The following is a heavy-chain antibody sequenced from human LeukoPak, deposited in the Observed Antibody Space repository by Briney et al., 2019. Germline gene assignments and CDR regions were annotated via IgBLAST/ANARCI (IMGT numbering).Heavy chain of an antibody. D-gene: IGHD2-15*01. CDR1: AYSFIMYC. J-gene: IGHJ3*02. CDR3: ARRGFCSGGNCFSTAFDI. Sequence: GASPQTLCYASAYSFIMYCNSWVRQKPGEGVVWMMVNFSGESDSRYSPSFQGQVTISADKSISTAYLQWSSLKASDTAMYYCARRGFCSGGNCFSTAFDIWGQGTMVTVSS. CDR2: NFSGESDS. V-gene: IGHV5-51*01.